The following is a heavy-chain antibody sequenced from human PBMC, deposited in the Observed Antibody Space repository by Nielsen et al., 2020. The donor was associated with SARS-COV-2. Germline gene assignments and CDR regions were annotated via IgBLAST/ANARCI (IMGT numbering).Heavy chain of an antibody. Sequence: ASVKVSCKVSGYTLTELSMHWVRQAPGKGFEWMGGFDPEDGETISAQKFQGRVTMTEDTSTDTAYMELRSLRSDDTAVYYCARVGDTAMAYTDYYYYGIDVWGQGTTVTVSS. D-gene: IGHD5-18*01. V-gene: IGHV1-24*01. CDR3: ARVGDTAMAYTDYYYYGIDV. CDR2: FDPEDGET. CDR1: GYTLTELS. J-gene: IGHJ6*02.